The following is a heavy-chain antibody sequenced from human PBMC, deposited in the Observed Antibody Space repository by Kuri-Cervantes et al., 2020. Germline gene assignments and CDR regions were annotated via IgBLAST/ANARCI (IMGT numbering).Heavy chain of an antibody. D-gene: IGHD3-3*01. CDR3: ARSFSTGHITRRDAFDI. Sequence: ASVKVSCKASGYTFTGYYMHWVRQAPGQGLEWMGWINPNSGGTNYAQKFQGWVTITRDTSISTAYMELSRLRSEDTAVYYCARSFSTGHITRRDAFDIWGQGTMVTVSS. V-gene: IGHV1-2*04. CDR2: INPNSGGT. J-gene: IGHJ3*02. CDR1: GYTFTGYY.